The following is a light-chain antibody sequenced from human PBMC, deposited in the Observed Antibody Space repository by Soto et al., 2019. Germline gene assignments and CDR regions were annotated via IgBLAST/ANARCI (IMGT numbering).Light chain of an antibody. CDR1: QSVSSN. CDR3: QHYNNWPQT. CDR2: GAS. V-gene: IGKV3-15*01. Sequence: EIVMTQSPATLSVSPGERATLSCRASQSVSSNLAWYQQKPGQAHRLLIYGASTRATGIPARFSGSGSGTEFTLTISSLQSEDFAVYYCQHYNNWPQTFGQGTKVEIK. J-gene: IGKJ1*01.